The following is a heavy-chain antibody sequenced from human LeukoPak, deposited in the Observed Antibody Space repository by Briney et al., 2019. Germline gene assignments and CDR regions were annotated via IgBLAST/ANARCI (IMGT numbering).Heavy chain of an antibody. CDR3: ARRRVTMVRGAENGRSFDY. CDR2: IYYSGST. CDR1: GGSISSSSYY. J-gene: IGHJ4*02. V-gene: IGHV4-39*01. Sequence: PSETLSLTCTVSGGSISSSSYYWGWIRQPPGKGLEWIGSIYYSGSTYYNPSLKSRVTISVDTSKNQFSLKLSSVTAADTAVYYCARRRVTMVRGAENGRSFDYWGQGTLVTVSS. D-gene: IGHD3-10*01.